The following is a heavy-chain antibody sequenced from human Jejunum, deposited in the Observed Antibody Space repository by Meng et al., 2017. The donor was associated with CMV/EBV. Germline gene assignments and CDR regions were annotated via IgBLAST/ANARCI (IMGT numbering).Heavy chain of an antibody. CDR3: ARGFWDIVVIPASTSTWDY. Sequence: SSYWMSWVRQAPGKGLEWVANIKHDGSDKSYVDSVKGRFTISRDSAKNSLYLLMNSLRAEDTAVYYCARGFWDIVVIPASTSTWDYWGQGTLVTVSS. CDR2: IKHDGSDK. D-gene: IGHD2-2*01. J-gene: IGHJ4*02. CDR1: SSYW. V-gene: IGHV3-7*01.